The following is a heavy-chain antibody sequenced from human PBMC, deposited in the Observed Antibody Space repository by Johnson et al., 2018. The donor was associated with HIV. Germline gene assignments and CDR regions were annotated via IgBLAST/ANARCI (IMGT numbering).Heavy chain of an antibody. J-gene: IGHJ3*02. CDR2: IYSGGST. CDR1: GFTFSSYA. V-gene: IGHV3-66*02. CDR3: AFIEYSSLDAFDI. Sequence: EVQLVESGGGLVKPGGSLRLSCAASGFTFSSYAMSWVRQAPGKGLEWVSVIYSGGSTYYADSVKGRFTISRDNSKNTLYLQMNSLRAEDTAVYYCAFIEYSSLDAFDIWGQGTMVTVSS. D-gene: IGHD6-6*01.